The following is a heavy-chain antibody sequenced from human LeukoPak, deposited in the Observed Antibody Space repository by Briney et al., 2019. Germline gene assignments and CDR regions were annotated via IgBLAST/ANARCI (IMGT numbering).Heavy chain of an antibody. CDR1: GYTLTELS. D-gene: IGHD4-17*01. J-gene: IGHJ4*02. CDR2: FDPEDGET. CDR3: AISVTTAPALDY. Sequence: ASVKVSCKVSGYTLTELSMHWVRQAPGKGLEWMGGFDPEDGETIYAQKFQGRVTMTEDTSTDTAYMELRSLRSDDTAVYYCAISVTTAPALDYWGQGTLVTVSS. V-gene: IGHV1-24*01.